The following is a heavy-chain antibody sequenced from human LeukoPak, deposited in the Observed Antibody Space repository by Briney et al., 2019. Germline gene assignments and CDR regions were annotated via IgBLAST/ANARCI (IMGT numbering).Heavy chain of an antibody. CDR3: AKGPDYGDSMGFDH. J-gene: IGHJ4*02. D-gene: IGHD4-17*01. CDR1: GFTFSSYA. CDR2: ISGSGGST. Sequence: SGGSLRLSCAASGFTFSSYAMSWVRQAPGKGLEWVSAISGSGGSTYYADSVKGRFTISRDNSKNTLYLQMNSLRAEDAAVYYCAKGPDYGDSMGFDHWGQGTLVTVSS. V-gene: IGHV3-23*01.